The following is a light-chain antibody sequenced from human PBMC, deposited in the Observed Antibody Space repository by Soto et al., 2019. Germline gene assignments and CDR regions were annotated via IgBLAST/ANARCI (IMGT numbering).Light chain of an antibody. CDR1: QSVSSA. CDR3: QQYNKWPRT. J-gene: IGKJ1*01. V-gene: IGKV3-15*01. CDR2: DAS. Sequence: ETVMTQSPATLSVSPGERATLSCRASQSVSSALAWYQQKPGLPPRLLIYDASTRATGIPARFSGSGSGTDFTLTISSLQSQDFAVYYCQQYNKWPRTFGQVTKVDIK.